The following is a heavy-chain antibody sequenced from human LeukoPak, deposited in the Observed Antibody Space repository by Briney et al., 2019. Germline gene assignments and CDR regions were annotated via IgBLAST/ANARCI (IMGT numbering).Heavy chain of an antibody. D-gene: IGHD2-2*01. CDR1: GLTFSSYW. CDR2: IKQDGSEK. CDR3: AKEGPFLALSNVVPAAMGGSYFDY. V-gene: IGHV3-7*03. J-gene: IGHJ4*02. Sequence: GGSLRLSCAASGLTFSSYWMSWVRQAPGKGLEWVANIKQDGSEKYYVDSVKGRFTISRDNAKNSLYLQMNSLRAEDTALYYCAKEGPFLALSNVVPAAMGGSYFDYWGQGTLVTVSS.